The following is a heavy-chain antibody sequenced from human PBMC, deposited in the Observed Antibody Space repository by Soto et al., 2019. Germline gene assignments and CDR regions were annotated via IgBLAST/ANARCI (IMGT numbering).Heavy chain of an antibody. J-gene: IGHJ6*02. Sequence: PSETLSLTCAVYGGSFSGYYWSWIRQPPGKGLEWIGEINHSGSTNYNPSLKSRVTISVDASKNQFSLKLISVTAADTVLYYCAREVRFTMVRGVITQPDYYYGLDVWGQGTSVTVSS. D-gene: IGHD3-10*01. CDR2: INHSGST. CDR1: GGSFSGYY. CDR3: AREVRFTMVRGVITQPDYYYGLDV. V-gene: IGHV4-34*01.